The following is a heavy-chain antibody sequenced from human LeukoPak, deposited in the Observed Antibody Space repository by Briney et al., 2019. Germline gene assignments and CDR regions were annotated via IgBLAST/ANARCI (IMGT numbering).Heavy chain of an antibody. Sequence: GGSLRLSCAASGFTVSSNYMSWVRQAPGKGLEWVSVIYSGGSTYYADSVKGRFTISRHNSKNTLYLQMNSLRAEDTAVYYCARGRGSYPLGGMDVWGQGTTVTVSS. CDR3: ARGRGSYPLGGMDV. J-gene: IGHJ6*02. D-gene: IGHD1-26*01. CDR1: GFTVSSNY. V-gene: IGHV3-53*04. CDR2: IYSGGST.